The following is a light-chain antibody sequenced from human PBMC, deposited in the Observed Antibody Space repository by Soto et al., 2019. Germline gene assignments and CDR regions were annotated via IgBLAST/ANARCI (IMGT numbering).Light chain of an antibody. Sequence: EIVMTQSPATLSVSPGERATLSCRASQSVSNNLAWYQQKFGQAPRLLIYGASTRATGIPARFSGSGSGTXXXXTXSSXQSEXFAVYYCQHYHNWPPWTFGQGTKVEVK. V-gene: IGKV3-15*01. CDR2: GAS. CDR3: QHYHNWPPWT. CDR1: QSVSNN. J-gene: IGKJ1*01.